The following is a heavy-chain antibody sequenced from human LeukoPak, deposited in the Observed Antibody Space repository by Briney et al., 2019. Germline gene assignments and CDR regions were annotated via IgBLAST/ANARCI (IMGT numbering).Heavy chain of an antibody. J-gene: IGHJ4*02. Sequence: SETLSLTCTVSGGSISSNSYYWGWIRQPPGKGLEWIGSIHYSGSTYHNPSLKSRVTTSVDTSKNQFSLRLSSVTAADTTVYYCARHLDSRGRYFDYWGQGTLVTVSS. CDR2: IHYSGST. CDR3: ARHLDSRGRYFDY. D-gene: IGHD3-22*01. CDR1: GGSISSNSYY. V-gene: IGHV4-39*01.